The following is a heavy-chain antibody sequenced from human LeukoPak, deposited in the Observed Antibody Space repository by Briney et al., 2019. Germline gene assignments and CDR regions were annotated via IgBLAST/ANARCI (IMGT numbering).Heavy chain of an antibody. Sequence: PGGSLRLSCAASGFTFDDYAMHWVRQAPGKGLEWVSGISWNSGSIGYADSVKGRFTISRDNAKNSLYLQMNSLRAEDTAVYYCARSTMFDYGDYEGDYWGQGTLVTVSS. J-gene: IGHJ4*02. D-gene: IGHD4-17*01. CDR3: ARSTMFDYGDYEGDY. CDR2: ISWNSGSI. V-gene: IGHV3-9*01. CDR1: GFTFDDYA.